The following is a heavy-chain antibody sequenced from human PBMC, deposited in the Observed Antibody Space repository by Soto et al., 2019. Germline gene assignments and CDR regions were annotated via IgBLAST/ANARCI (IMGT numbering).Heavy chain of an antibody. Sequence: EVQLLESGGGLVQPGGSLRLSCAASGFTFSSYAMSWVRQAPGKGLEWVSAISGSGGSTYYADFVKGRFTISRDNSKNTLYLQMNSLRAEDTAVYYCAKDSYYDILTPLFDYWGQGTLVTVSS. CDR1: GFTFSSYA. CDR2: ISGSGGST. D-gene: IGHD3-9*01. CDR3: AKDSYYDILTPLFDY. V-gene: IGHV3-23*01. J-gene: IGHJ4*02.